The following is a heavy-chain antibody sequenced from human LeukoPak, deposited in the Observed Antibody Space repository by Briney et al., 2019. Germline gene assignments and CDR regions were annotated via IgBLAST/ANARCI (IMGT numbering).Heavy chain of an antibody. D-gene: IGHD6-13*01. V-gene: IGHV4-28*03. CDR3: ARGDGRQQLVLVY. CDR2: IYYSGST. CDR1: GYSISSSNW. Sequence: SETLSLTCAVSGYSISSSNWWGWIRQPPGKGLEWIGYIYYSGSTYYNPSLKSRVTMSVDTSKNQFSLKLSSVTAVDTAVYYCARGDGRQQLVLVYWGQGTLVTVSS. J-gene: IGHJ4*02.